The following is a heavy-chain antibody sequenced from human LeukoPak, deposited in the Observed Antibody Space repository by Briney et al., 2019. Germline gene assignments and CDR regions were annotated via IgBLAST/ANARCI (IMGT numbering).Heavy chain of an antibody. J-gene: IGHJ4*02. Sequence: GSLRLSCAAPGFTFSDSYMSSIRHAPGKGREWVSYISSSNRYTNYADSVKGRFTISRDNAKNSLYLQMNSLRDEDSAVYYCARDFGPLGSWSIDYWGQGTLVTVSS. D-gene: IGHD6-13*01. CDR2: ISSSNRYT. V-gene: IGHV3-11*06. CDR1: GFTFSDSY. CDR3: ARDFGPLGSWSIDY.